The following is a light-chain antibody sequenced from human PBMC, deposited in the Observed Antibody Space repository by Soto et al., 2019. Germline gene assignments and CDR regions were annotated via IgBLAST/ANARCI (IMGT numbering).Light chain of an antibody. CDR2: GAA. CDR3: QQYNGSPFT. CDR1: QSISHY. J-gene: IGKJ3*01. V-gene: IGKV3-20*01. Sequence: EIVLTQSPGTLSLSPGERATLSCRANQSISHYLAWYQQKPGQSPRLRIYGAASRAIGIPDRFNGSGSETTFTLTISRLQPEDFALYYCQQYNGSPFTFGPGTKVDIK.